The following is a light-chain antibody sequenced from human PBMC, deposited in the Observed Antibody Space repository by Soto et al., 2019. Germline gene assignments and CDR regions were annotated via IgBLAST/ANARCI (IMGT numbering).Light chain of an antibody. CDR2: GAS. CDR3: QQYGSSPRT. J-gene: IGKJ1*01. Sequence: EIVMTHSPATLSLSPGERATLSCRASQSVSSNLAWYQQKPGQAPRLLIYGASTRATGIPARFSGSGSGTDFTLTISRLEPEDFAVYYCQQYGSSPRTFGQGTKVDIK. V-gene: IGKV3-20*01. CDR1: QSVSSN.